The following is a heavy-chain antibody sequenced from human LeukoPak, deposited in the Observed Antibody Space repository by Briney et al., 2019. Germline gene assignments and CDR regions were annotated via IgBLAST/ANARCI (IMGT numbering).Heavy chain of an antibody. V-gene: IGHV4-39*07. CDR2: VYYSGST. CDR1: GGSITSSSYY. Sequence: PSETLSLTCTVPGGSITSSSYYWGWIRQPPGKGQEWIGSVYYSGSTYYNPSLKSRVTISVDTSKNQFSLKLTSVTAADTAVYYCAGEDVVVDPFEFWGQGTLVTVSS. J-gene: IGHJ4*02. D-gene: IGHD2-2*01. CDR3: AGEDVVVDPFEF.